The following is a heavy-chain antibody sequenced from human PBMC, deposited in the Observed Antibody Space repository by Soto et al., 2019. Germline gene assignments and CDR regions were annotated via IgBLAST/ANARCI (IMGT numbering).Heavy chain of an antibody. V-gene: IGHV3-33*01. CDR3: ARDPSVSSGWYYGVDRKQNYYYYVMDF. CDR1: GFTFSSYG. J-gene: IGHJ6*02. Sequence: PGGSLRLSCAASGFTFSSYGMHWVRQAPGKGLEWVAVIWYDGSNKYYADSVKGRFTISRDNSKNTLYLQMNSLRAEDTAVYYCARDPSVSSGWYYGVDRKQNYYYYVMDFWGQGTTVTVSS. CDR2: IWYDGSNK. D-gene: IGHD6-19*01.